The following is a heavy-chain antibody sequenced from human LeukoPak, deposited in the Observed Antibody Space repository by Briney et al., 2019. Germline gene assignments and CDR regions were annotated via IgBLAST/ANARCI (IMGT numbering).Heavy chain of an antibody. D-gene: IGHD5-18*01. CDR3: AKGAASPAYTYVAN. V-gene: IGHV3-23*01. Sequence: PGGSLRLSCAASAFTFSPFAVIWVRQARGKWLGWVTTVSGRGHSTYCADSVKGRFTNSRDNTNNTLFLQMNSLGAEDTAVYYCAKGAASPAYTYVANWGQGTLVNVSS. CDR1: AFTFSPFA. CDR2: VSGRGHST. J-gene: IGHJ4*02.